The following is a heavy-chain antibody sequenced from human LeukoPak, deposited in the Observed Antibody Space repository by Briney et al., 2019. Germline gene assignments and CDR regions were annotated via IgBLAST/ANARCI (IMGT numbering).Heavy chain of an antibody. J-gene: IGHJ4*02. CDR1: GGTFSSYA. CDR3: AKTYYYDSSGYYLDY. D-gene: IGHD3-22*01. Sequence: GASVKVSCKASGGTFSSYAISWVRQAPGQGLEWMGGIIPIFDTANYAQKFQGRVTITAGESTSTAYMELSSLRSEDTAVYYCAKTYYYDSSGYYLDYWGQGTLVTVSS. V-gene: IGHV1-69*01. CDR2: IIPIFDTA.